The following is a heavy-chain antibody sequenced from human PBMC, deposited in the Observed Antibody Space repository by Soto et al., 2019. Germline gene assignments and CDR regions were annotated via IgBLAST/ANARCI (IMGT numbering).Heavy chain of an antibody. CDR1: GFTFSGYG. CDR3: ARGRGDTAMDPVDY. Sequence: PGGSLRLSCAASGFTFSGYGMHWVRQAPGKGLEWVAVIWYDGSNKYYADSVKGRFTISRDNSKNTLYLQMNSLRAEDTAVYYCARGRGDTAMDPVDYWGQGTLVTVSS. D-gene: IGHD5-18*01. J-gene: IGHJ4*02. CDR2: IWYDGSNK. V-gene: IGHV3-33*01.